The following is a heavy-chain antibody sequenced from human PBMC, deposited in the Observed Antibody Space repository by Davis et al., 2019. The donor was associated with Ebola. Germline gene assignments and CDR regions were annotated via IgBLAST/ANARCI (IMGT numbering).Heavy chain of an antibody. J-gene: IGHJ4*02. D-gene: IGHD1-14*01. CDR2: INEDGRTT. CDR1: GFTFSTYW. CDR3: ARDVAGRAGY. V-gene: IGHV3-74*01. Sequence: GESLKISCKASGFTFSTYWMHWVRQAPGKGLEWVSRINEDGRTTNYADSVRGRFTISRDNAKNTLFLQMNSLRADDTAVYYCARDVAGRAGYWGQGTLVTVSS.